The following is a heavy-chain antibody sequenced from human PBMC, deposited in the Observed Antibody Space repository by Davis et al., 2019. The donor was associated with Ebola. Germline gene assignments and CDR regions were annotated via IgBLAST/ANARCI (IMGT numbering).Heavy chain of an antibody. V-gene: IGHV3-48*01. CDR2: ISSGSSTI. J-gene: IGHJ6*02. D-gene: IGHD5-18*01. CDR1: GFTFSSYS. CDR3: ARDRPGVDTTMGTPIYYYYYGMDV. Sequence: GESLKISCAASGFTFSSYSMNWVRQAPGKGLEWVSYISSGSSTIYYADSVKGRFTISGDNAKNSLYLQMNSLRAEDTAVYYCARDRPGVDTTMGTPIYYYYYGMDVWGQGTTVTVSS.